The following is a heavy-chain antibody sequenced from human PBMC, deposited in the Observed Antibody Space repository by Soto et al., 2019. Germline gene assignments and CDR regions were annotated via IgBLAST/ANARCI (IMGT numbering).Heavy chain of an antibody. J-gene: IGHJ4*02. V-gene: IGHV1-2*02. D-gene: IGHD3-22*01. Sequence: ASVKVSCKASGYTFTGYFMHWVRQAPGQGPEWMGWINPNNGDTNYAQNFQGRVTMTRDMSISTAYMELRRLTSDDTAVYYCARVRTYYDSSGSLDYWGQGTLVTVSS. CDR1: GYTFTGYF. CDR3: ARVRTYYDSSGSLDY. CDR2: INPNNGDT.